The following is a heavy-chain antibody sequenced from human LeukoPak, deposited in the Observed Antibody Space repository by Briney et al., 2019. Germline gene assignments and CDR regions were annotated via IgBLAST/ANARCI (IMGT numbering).Heavy chain of an antibody. Sequence: GSLRLSCAASGFTFSSYSMNWVRQAPGKGLEWVSSISSSSSYIYYADSVKGRFTISRDNAKNSLYLQMNSLRAEDTAVYYCARGAATGTYFDYWGQGTLVTVSS. CDR3: ARGAATGTYFDY. V-gene: IGHV3-21*01. CDR2: ISSSSSYI. J-gene: IGHJ4*02. CDR1: GFTFSSYS. D-gene: IGHD6-25*01.